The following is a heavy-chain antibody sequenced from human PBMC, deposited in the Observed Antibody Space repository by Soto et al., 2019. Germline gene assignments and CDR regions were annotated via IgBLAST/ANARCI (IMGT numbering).Heavy chain of an antibody. J-gene: IGHJ6*02. CDR2: IIPIFGTA. CDR1: GGTFSSYA. D-gene: IGHD3-9*01. CDR3: ARDNYDILTGYHLFYGMDV. Sequence: SVKVSCKASGGTFSSYAISWVRQAPGQGLEWMGGIIPIFGTANYAQKFQGRVTITADESTSTAYMELSSLRSEDTAVYYCARDNYDILTGYHLFYGMDVWGQGTTVTVSS. V-gene: IGHV1-69*13.